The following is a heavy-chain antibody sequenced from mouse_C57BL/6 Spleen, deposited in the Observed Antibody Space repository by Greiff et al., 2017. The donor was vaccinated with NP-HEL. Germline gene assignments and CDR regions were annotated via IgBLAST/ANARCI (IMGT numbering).Heavy chain of an antibody. D-gene: IGHD2-3*01. CDR1: GYAFSSSW. Sequence: QVQLKESGPELVKPGASVKISCKASGYAFSSSWMNWVKQRPGKGLEWIGRIYPGDGDTNYNGKFKGKATLTADKSSSTAYMQLSSLTSEDSAVYFCAREGWYAMDYWGQGTSVTVSS. J-gene: IGHJ4*01. CDR2: IYPGDGDT. V-gene: IGHV1-82*01. CDR3: AREGWYAMDY.